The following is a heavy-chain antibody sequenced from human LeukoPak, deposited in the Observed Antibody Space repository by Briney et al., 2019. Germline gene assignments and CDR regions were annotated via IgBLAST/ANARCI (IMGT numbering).Heavy chain of an antibody. CDR1: GYIFSNYD. Sequence: WASVTVSCTTSGYIFSNYDINWVRQAPGQGLEWMGWVSGGNGNTKYSEKFQGRITITRDTSATTAYLELSSLRSEDSTVYFCARAFSASSSTIDYWGQGTLVIVSP. J-gene: IGHJ4*02. CDR2: VSGGNGNT. D-gene: IGHD6-6*01. V-gene: IGHV1-3*01. CDR3: ARAFSASSSTIDY.